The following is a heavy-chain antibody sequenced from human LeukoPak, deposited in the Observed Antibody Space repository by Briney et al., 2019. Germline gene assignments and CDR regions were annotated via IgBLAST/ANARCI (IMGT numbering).Heavy chain of an antibody. J-gene: IGHJ3*02. Sequence: ASVKASCEASGYTFTSYDINWVRQATGQGLEWMGWMNPNSGNTGYAQKFQGRVTITRNTSISTAYMELSSLRSEDTAVYYCARGWTTYYDFWSGYCDAFDIWGQGTMVTVSS. CDR2: MNPNSGNT. CDR1: GYTFTSYD. V-gene: IGHV1-8*03. D-gene: IGHD3-3*01. CDR3: ARGWTTYYDFWSGYCDAFDI.